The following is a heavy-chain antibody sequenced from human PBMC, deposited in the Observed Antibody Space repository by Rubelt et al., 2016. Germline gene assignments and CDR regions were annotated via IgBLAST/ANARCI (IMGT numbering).Heavy chain of an antibody. J-gene: IGHJ4*02. CDR3: ARGLDNYGY. CDR2: GST. D-gene: IGHD3-16*01. V-gene: IGHV4-34*13. Sequence: GSTNYNPSLKSRVTISVDTSKNQFSLKLSSVTAADTAVYYCARGLDNYGYWGQGTLVTVSS.